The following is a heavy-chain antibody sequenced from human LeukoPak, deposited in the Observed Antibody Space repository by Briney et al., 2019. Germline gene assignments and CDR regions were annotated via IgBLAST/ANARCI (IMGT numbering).Heavy chain of an antibody. CDR1: GASISSYY. CDR2: RHYRGTT. Sequence: PSETLSLTCTVSGASISSYYWSWIRQPPGKGLEWIASRHYRGTTNYNPSLESRVTISVDTSRKQFSLKPSSVTAADTAVYYCARGTNILTGHHSDFDYWGQGTLVTVSS. CDR3: ARGTNILTGHHSDFDY. D-gene: IGHD3-9*01. J-gene: IGHJ4*02. V-gene: IGHV4-59*12.